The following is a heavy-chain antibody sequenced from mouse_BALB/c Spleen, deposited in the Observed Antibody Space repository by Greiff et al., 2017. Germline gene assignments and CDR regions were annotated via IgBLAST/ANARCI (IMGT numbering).Heavy chain of an antibody. V-gene: IGHV1S81*02. J-gene: IGHJ3*01. D-gene: IGHD1-1*01. CDR2: INPSNGRT. CDR3: ARGGITTAWFAY. Sequence: QQSCKASGYTFTSYWMHWVKQRPGQGLEWIGEINPSNGRTNYNEKFKSKATLTVDKSSSTAYMQLSSLTSEDSAVYYCARGGITTAWFAYWGQGTLVTVSA. CDR1: GYTFTSYW.